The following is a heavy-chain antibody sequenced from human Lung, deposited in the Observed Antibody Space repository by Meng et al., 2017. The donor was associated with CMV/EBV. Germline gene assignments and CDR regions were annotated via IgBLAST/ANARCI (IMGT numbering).Heavy chain of an antibody. Sequence: SXTXSLXCIVSGGXISSGDYYWGWIRQSPGKAREWIGSVYYTGRADYSPSLKNRVTISVDTSRNQFSLNLHSVTAADTALYYCAKQGARSVETTMVPYGEFDYWXQGALVTVSS. CDR3: AKQGARSVETTMVPYGEFDY. J-gene: IGHJ4*02. V-gene: IGHV4-39*01. CDR1: GGXISSGDYY. CDR2: VYYTGRA. D-gene: IGHD5-18*01.